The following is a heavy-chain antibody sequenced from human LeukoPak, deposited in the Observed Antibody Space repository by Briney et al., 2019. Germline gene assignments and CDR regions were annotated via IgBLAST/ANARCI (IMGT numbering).Heavy chain of an antibody. J-gene: IGHJ3*02. V-gene: IGHV3-23*01. Sequence: GGSLRLSCAASGFTFNNYAMNWVRQAPGKGLEWVSSISGSGGNTYYADSVKGRFTISRDNSKNTLYLQMNSLRAEDTAVYYCAKPTRTDAFDIWGQGTMITVSS. D-gene: IGHD1-14*01. CDR2: ISGSGGNT. CDR3: AKPTRTDAFDI. CDR1: GFTFNNYA.